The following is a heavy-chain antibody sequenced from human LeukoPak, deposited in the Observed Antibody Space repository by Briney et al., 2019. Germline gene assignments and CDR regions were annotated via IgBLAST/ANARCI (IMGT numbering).Heavy chain of an antibody. D-gene: IGHD6-19*01. J-gene: IGHJ4*02. CDR3: VKGGYSSGWYADY. V-gene: IGHV3-23*01. Sequence: PGGSLRLSCAASEFTFSNYAMNWVRQAPGKGLEWVSGISGSGGSTYYADSVKGRFTISRDNSKNTLYLQMSTLRAEDTALYYCVKGGYSSGWYADYWGQGALVTVSS. CDR2: ISGSGGST. CDR1: EFTFSNYA.